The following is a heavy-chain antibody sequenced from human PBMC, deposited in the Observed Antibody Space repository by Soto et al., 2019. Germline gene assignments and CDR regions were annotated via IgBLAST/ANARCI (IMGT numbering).Heavy chain of an antibody. CDR1: VFSLSNTVMG. D-gene: IGHD4-17*01. J-gene: IGHJ4*02. Sequence: QVTLKESGPVLVKPTETLTLTCTVSVFSLSNTVMGVRLIRQPPVLALEWLAHIFSNDEKSYNTSLQSRLTISKYTSKSQVVLTLTNMDPVDTATYYCARILDYGGNFYYFDYWGQGTLVTVSS. CDR2: IFSNDEK. V-gene: IGHV2-26*01. CDR3: ARILDYGGNFYYFDY.